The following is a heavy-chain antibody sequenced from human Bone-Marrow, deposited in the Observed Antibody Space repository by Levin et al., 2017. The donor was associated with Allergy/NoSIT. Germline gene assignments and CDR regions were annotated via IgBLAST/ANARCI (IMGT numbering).Heavy chain of an antibody. V-gene: IGHV2-70*04. CDR3: ARMYSYGKGGFDY. Sequence: GSGPTLVKPTQTLTLTCTFPGFSLSTSGMRVSWIRQPPGKALEWLARIDWDDDKFYSTALKTRLTISKDTSKNQVVLTMTNMDPVDTATYYCARMYSYGKGGFDYWGQGTLVTVSS. J-gene: IGHJ4*02. D-gene: IGHD5-18*01. CDR1: GFSLSTSGMR. CDR2: IDWDDDK.